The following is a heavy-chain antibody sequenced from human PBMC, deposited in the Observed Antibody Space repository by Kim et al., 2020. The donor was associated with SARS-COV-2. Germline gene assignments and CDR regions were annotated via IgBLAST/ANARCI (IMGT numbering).Heavy chain of an antibody. CDR1: GGTFSSYA. D-gene: IGHD6-19*01. V-gene: IGHV1-69*13. J-gene: IGHJ4*02. CDR3: ASRTGYSSGWYRAPSDDY. CDR2: IIPIFGTA. Sequence: SVKVSCKASGGTFSSYAISWVRQAPGQGLEWMGGIIPIFGTANYAQKFQGRVTITADESTSTAYMELSSLRSEDTAVYYCASRTGYSSGWYRAPSDDYWGQGTLVTVSS.